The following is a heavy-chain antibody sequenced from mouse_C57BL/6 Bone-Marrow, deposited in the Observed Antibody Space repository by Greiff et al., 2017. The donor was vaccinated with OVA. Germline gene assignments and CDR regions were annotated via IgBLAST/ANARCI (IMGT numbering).Heavy chain of an antibody. D-gene: IGHD2-14*01. Sequence: QVQLKQSGPGLVAPSQSLSITCTVSGFSLTSYGVDWVRQPPGKGLEWLGVIWGGGSTNYNSALMSRLSISTENSKSQVFLKMNSRQTDDTAMYYCAKHHGEYDEGFAYWGQGTLVTVSA. V-gene: IGHV2-9*01. CDR1: GFSLTSYG. J-gene: IGHJ3*01. CDR3: AKHHGEYDEGFAY. CDR2: IWGGGST.